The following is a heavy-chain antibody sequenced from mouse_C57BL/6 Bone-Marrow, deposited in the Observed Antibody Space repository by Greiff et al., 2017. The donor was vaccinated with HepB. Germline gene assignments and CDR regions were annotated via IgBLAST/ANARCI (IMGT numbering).Heavy chain of an antibody. CDR3: ARDYYGSSFYWYFDV. CDR2: IDPSDSYT. CDR1: GYTFTSYW. V-gene: IGHV1-59*01. Sequence: QVQLQQPGAELVRPGPSVKLSCKASGYTFTSYWMHWVKQRPGQGLEWIGVIDPSDSYTNYNQKFKGKATLTVDTSSSTAYMQLSSLTSEDSAVYYCARDYYGSSFYWYFDVWGTGTTVTVSS. D-gene: IGHD1-1*01. J-gene: IGHJ1*03.